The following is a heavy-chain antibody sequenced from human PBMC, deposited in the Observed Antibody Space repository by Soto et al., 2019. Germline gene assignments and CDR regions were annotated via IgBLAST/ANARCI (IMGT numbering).Heavy chain of an antibody. Sequence: PGESLKISCKGSGYSFTSYWIGWVRQMPGKGLEWMGIIYPGDSDTRYSPSFQGQVTISADKSISTAYLQWSSLKASDTAMYYCARALESRSSWHLRPPRVARGYNWFDPWGQGTLVTVSS. CDR2: IYPGDSDT. CDR3: ARALESRSSWHLRPPRVARGYNWFDP. V-gene: IGHV5-51*01. D-gene: IGHD6-13*01. CDR1: GYSFTSYW. J-gene: IGHJ5*02.